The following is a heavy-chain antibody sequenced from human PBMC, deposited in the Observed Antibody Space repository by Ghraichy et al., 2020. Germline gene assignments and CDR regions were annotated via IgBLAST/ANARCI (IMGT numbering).Heavy chain of an antibody. CDR2: ISGSGGST. D-gene: IGHD6-19*01. J-gene: IGHJ5*02. CDR1: GFTFSSYA. CDR3: AKDQVAVAGRWNWLDP. V-gene: IGHV3-23*01. Sequence: GGSLRLSCAASGFTFSSYAMSWVRQAPGKGLEWVSAISGSGGSTYYADSVKGRFTISRDNSKNTLYLQMNSLRAEDTAVYYCAKDQVAVAGRWNWLDPWGQGTLVTVSS.